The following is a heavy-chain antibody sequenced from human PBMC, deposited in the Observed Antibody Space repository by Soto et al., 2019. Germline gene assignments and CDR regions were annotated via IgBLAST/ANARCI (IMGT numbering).Heavy chain of an antibody. D-gene: IGHD2-15*01. J-gene: IGHJ5*02. CDR1: GGSISSSNW. CDR2: IYHSGST. V-gene: IGHV4-4*02. Sequence: SETLSLTCAVSGGSISSSNWWSWVRQPPGKGLEWIGEIYHSGSTNYNPSLKSRVTISVDKSKNQFSLKLSSVTAADTAVYYCARNAGDCSGGSCWLQTTWFDPWGQGTLVTVSS. CDR3: ARNAGDCSGGSCWLQTTWFDP.